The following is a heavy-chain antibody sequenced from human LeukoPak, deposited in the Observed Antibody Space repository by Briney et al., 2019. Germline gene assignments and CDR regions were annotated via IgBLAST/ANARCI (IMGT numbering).Heavy chain of an antibody. D-gene: IGHD4-17*01. J-gene: IGHJ6*02. V-gene: IGHV3-73*01. CDR1: GFTFSGSA. CDR3: TRTYGESQNTYYYYGMDV. CDR2: IRSKANSYAT. Sequence: GGSLRLSCAASGFTFSGSAMHWVRQASGKGLEWVGRIRSKANSYATAYAASVKGRFTISRDDSKNTAYLQMNSLKTEDTAVYYCTRTYGESQNTYYYYGMDVWGQGTTVTVSS.